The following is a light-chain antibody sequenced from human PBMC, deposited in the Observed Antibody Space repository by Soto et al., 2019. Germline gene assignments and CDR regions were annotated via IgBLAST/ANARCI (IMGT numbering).Light chain of an antibody. CDR2: AAS. Sequence: AIRMTQSPSSLSASTGDRVTIPCRASQGISSYLAWYQQKPGKAPKLLIYAASTLQSGVPSRFSGSGSGTDFTLTISCLQSEDFATYFCQQSYTTPVYSFGQGTKVDIK. CDR1: QGISSY. CDR3: QQSYTTPVYS. J-gene: IGKJ2*01. V-gene: IGKV1-8*01.